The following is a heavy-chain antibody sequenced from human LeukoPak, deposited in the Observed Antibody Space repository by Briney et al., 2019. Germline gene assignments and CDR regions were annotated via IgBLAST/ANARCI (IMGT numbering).Heavy chain of an antibody. CDR2: IRYDGSNK. J-gene: IGHJ6*03. D-gene: IGHD2-15*01. V-gene: IGHV3-30*02. CDR1: GFTFSSYG. Sequence: PGGSLRLSCAASGFTFSSYGMHWVRQAPGKGLEWVAFIRYDGSNKYYADSVKGRFTISRDNSKNTLYLQMNSLRAEDTAVYYCATDPSGGGRDYYYYMDVWGKGTTVTVSS. CDR3: ATDPSGGGRDYYYYMDV.